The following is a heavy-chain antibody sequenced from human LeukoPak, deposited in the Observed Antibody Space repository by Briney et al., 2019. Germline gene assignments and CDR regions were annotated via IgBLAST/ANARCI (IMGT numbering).Heavy chain of an antibody. J-gene: IGHJ5*02. D-gene: IGHD3-10*01. V-gene: IGHV4-34*01. Sequence: SETLTLTCAVYGGSFSAYYWSWIRQPPGKGLEWIGEINHSGSTKYNPSLNSRLSMSVDTPKKQFSLNLRSVTAADTAVYYCVRGPYGSSISNWFDPWGQGLLVTVSS. CDR2: INHSGST. CDR1: GGSFSAYY. CDR3: VRGPYGSSISNWFDP.